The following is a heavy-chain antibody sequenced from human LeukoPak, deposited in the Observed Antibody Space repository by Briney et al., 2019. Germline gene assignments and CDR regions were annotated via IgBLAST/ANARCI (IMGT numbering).Heavy chain of an antibody. V-gene: IGHV3-21*01. J-gene: IGHJ5*02. CDR2: ISSSSSYI. D-gene: IGHD2-2*01. Sequence: KPGGSLRLSCAASGFTFSSYSMNWVRQAPGKGLEWVSSISSSSSYIYYADSVKGRFTISRDNAKNSLYLQMNSLRAEDTAVYYCARDPVYCSSTSCYPHNWFDPWGQGTLVTVSS. CDR3: ARDPVYCSSTSCYPHNWFDP. CDR1: GFTFSSYS.